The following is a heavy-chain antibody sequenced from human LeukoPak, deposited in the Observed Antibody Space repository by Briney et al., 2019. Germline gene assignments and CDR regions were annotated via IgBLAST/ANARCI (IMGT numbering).Heavy chain of an antibody. CDR1: GFTFSSYS. CDR2: ISSSSTTI. Sequence: GGSLRLSCAASGFTFSSYSMMWVRQAPGKGLEWVSYISSSSTTIHYADSVKGRFTISRDNAKNSLYLQMNSLRAEDTAVHYCARDTGAYYDSGGLDYWGQGTLVTVSS. D-gene: IGHD3-22*01. V-gene: IGHV3-48*01. J-gene: IGHJ4*02. CDR3: ARDTGAYYDSGGLDY.